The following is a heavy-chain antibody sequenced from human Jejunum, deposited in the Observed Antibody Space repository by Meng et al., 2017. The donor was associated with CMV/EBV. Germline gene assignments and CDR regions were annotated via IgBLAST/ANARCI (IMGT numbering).Heavy chain of an antibody. J-gene: IGHJ4*02. CDR3: ARGFSNGYLPFDY. V-gene: IGHV1-69*01. Sequence: QGQLVHAGTEVKKPGSSVKVSCKSSGGVFNNYALNWVRQAPGQGLEWMGGIIAVLKTPTYAQKFRGRLTITADESTGTTYMDLTSLTSEDTAVYYCARGFSNGYLPFDYWGQGTLVTVSS. CDR2: IIAVLKTP. CDR1: GGVFNNYA. D-gene: IGHD3-22*01.